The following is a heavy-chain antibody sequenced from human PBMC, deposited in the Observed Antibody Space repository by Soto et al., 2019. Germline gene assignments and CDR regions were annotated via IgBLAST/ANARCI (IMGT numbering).Heavy chain of an antibody. CDR3: ARDLDSYGYYAMDV. J-gene: IGHJ6*02. Sequence: QVHLVQSGAEVKKPGASVKVSCKTSGYTFTTYGISWVRQAPGQGLEWMGWISAYNGNTNYAQKLQGRVTMTTDTSKSTAYMELRSLRSDDTAVYYCARDLDSYGYYAMDVWGQGTTVTVSS. CDR1: GYTFTTYG. V-gene: IGHV1-18*04. CDR2: ISAYNGNT. D-gene: IGHD5-18*01.